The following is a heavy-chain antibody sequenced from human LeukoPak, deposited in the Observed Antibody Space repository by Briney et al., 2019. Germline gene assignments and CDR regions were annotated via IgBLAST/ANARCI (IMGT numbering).Heavy chain of an antibody. CDR3: AREYCSSTSCYRAFDI. Sequence: PSETLSLTCTVSGGSISSGDYYWSWIRQPPGKGLEWIGYIYYSGSTNYNPSLKSRVTISVDTSKNQFSLKLSSVTAADTAVYYCAREYCSSTSCYRAFDIWGQGTMVTVSS. J-gene: IGHJ3*02. CDR1: GGSISSGDYY. D-gene: IGHD2-2*02. CDR2: IYYSGST. V-gene: IGHV4-61*08.